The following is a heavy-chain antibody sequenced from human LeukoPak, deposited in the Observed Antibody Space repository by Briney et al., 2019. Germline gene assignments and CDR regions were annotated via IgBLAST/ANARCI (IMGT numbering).Heavy chain of an antibody. V-gene: IGHV1-18*04. D-gene: IGHD3-10*01. CDR3: ARGETYYYGSGSRSGFDL. J-gene: IGHJ3*01. Sequence: ASVKVSCKASGYTFTGYYMHWVRQAPGHGLEWMGWNSAYNGDRNYAQSLQDRVIMTTDTSTSTAYMELENLTPDDTAVYYCARGETYYYGSGSRSGFDLWGQGTVVIVSS. CDR2: NSAYNGDR. CDR1: GYTFTGYY.